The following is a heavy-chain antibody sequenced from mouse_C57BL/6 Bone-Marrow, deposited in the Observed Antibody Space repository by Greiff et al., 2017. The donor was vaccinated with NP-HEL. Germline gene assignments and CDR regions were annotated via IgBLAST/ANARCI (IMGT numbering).Heavy chain of an antibody. Sequence: QVQLQQPGAELVKPGASVKLSCKASGYTFTSYWMQWVKQRPGQGLEWIGEIDPSDSYTNYNQKFKGKATLTVDTSSSTAYMQLSSLTSEDSAVYYCAREGWLPHFDYWGQGTTLTVSS. D-gene: IGHD2-2*01. CDR3: AREGWLPHFDY. J-gene: IGHJ2*01. CDR2: IDPSDSYT. CDR1: GYTFTSYW. V-gene: IGHV1-50*01.